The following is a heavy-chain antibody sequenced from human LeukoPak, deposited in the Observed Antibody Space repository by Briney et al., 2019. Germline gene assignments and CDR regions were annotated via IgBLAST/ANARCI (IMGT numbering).Heavy chain of an antibody. CDR3: ARPRGDYGFRWFDP. CDR2: IYHSGST. D-gene: IGHD4-17*01. V-gene: IGHV4-38-2*01. J-gene: IGHJ5*02. Sequence: PSETPSLTCAVSGYSISSGYYWGWIRQPPGKGLEWIGSIYHSGSTYYNPSLKSRVTMSVDTSKNQFSLKLSSVTAADTAVYYCARPRGDYGFRWFDPWGQGTLVTVSS. CDR1: GYSISSGYY.